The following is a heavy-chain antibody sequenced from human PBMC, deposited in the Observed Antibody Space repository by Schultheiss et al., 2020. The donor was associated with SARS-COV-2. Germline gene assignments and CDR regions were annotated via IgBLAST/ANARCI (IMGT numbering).Heavy chain of an antibody. Sequence: GGSLRLSCAASGFTFSSYGMHWVRQAPGKGLEWVAVISYDGSNKYYADSVKGRFTISRDNSKNTLYLQMNSLRAEDTAMYYCAKDADIAAAGYYFDYWGQGTLVTVSS. CDR1: GFTFSSYG. CDR2: ISYDGSNK. V-gene: IGHV3-30*18. CDR3: AKDADIAAAGYYFDY. D-gene: IGHD6-13*01. J-gene: IGHJ4*02.